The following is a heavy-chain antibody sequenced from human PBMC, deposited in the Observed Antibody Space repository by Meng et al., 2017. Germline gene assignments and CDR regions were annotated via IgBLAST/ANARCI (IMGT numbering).Heavy chain of an antibody. V-gene: IGHV1-46*01. CDR1: GYTFTSYH. CDR3: ARDWYDSSGDYLV. J-gene: IGHJ4*02. D-gene: IGHD3-22*01. Sequence: VLVGYSGGGFKKPGASVKISCKASGYTFTSYHIHWVRQAPGQGLEWMGIINPSGGSTSYAQKFQGRVTMTRDTSTSTVYMELSSLRSEDTAVYYCARDWYDSSGDYLVWGQGTLVTVSS. CDR2: INPSGGST.